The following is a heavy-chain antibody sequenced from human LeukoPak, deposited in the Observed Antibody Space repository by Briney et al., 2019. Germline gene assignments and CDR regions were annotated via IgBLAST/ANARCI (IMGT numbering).Heavy chain of an antibody. D-gene: IGHD4-17*01. CDR3: ARVGYGGNSGWYFDL. V-gene: IGHV4-30-2*01. Sequence: SQTLSLTCAVSGGSVSSGGYSWSWIRQPPEKSLEWIGYIYHSGSTYYNPSLKSRVTISVDRSKNQFSLKLSSVTAADTAVYYCARVGYGGNSGWYFDLWGRGTLVTVSS. CDR1: GGSVSSGGYS. J-gene: IGHJ2*01. CDR2: IYHSGST.